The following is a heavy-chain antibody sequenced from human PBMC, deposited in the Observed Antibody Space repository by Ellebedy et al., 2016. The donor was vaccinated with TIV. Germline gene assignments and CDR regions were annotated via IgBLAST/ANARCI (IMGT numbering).Heavy chain of an antibody. CDR2: IYHSGST. V-gene: IGHV4-59*08. Sequence: SETLSLTCTVSGGSIRSYYWNWIRQSPGKGLEWIGYIYHSGSTNYNPSLNSRVTISVDTSKNQFSLNLNSVTAADTAVYYCARLRTNWNPDEGFWYDGMDVWGQGTTVTVSS. CDR1: GGSIRSYY. CDR3: ARLRTNWNPDEGFWYDGMDV. D-gene: IGHD1-1*01. J-gene: IGHJ6*02.